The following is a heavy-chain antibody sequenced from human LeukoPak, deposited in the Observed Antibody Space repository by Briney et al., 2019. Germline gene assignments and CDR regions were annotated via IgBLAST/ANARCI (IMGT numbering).Heavy chain of an antibody. J-gene: IGHJ4*02. V-gene: IGHV4-61*02. CDR3: ARGWGYSIPFDY. CDR1: GGSISSGSYY. Sequence: SETLSLTCTASGGSISSGSYYWSWIRQPAGKGLEWIGRIYTSGSTNYNPSLKSRVTMSVDTSKNQFSLKLSSVTAADTAVYYCARGWGYSIPFDYWGQGTLVTVSS. CDR2: IYTSGST. D-gene: IGHD2-15*01.